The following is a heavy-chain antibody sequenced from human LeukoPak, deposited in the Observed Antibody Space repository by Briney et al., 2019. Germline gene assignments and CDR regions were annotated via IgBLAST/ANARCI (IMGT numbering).Heavy chain of an antibody. V-gene: IGHV5-51*01. D-gene: IGHD3-16*01. CDR3: ARRGGLNDAFDI. CDR2: IYPGDSDA. CDR1: GYSFTSYW. Sequence: GQSLKISCKASGYSFTSYWIAWVRQMRGKGREWMGIIYPGDSDARDSPSFQGQVTISADKSIRTAYLQWSSLKASDTAMYYCARRGGLNDAFDIWGQGTMVIVSS. J-gene: IGHJ3*02.